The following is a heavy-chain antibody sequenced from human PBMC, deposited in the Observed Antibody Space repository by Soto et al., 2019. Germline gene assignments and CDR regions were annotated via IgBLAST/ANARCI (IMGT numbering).Heavy chain of an antibody. CDR2: IDYRGRT. CDR1: GASICRGGFY. D-gene: IGHD6-13*01. CDR3: ARVSAAGTRWFDS. V-gene: IGHV4-31*03. Sequence: QVQLQESGPGLVQPSQTLSLTCTVSGASICRGGFYWSWIRQLPGKCLAGIGYIDYRGRTFYNPYIKSRATISSDTSKSQFSLNVTSVTAADTAVFYCARVSAAGTRWFDSWGQGNLVTVSS. J-gene: IGHJ5*01.